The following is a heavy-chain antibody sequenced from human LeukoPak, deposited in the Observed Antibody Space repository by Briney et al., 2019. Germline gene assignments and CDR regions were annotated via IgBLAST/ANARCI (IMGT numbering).Heavy chain of an antibody. CDR2: ISSSSSFI. CDR1: GFTFSTYS. V-gene: IGHV3-21*01. D-gene: IGHD2-2*02. Sequence: GGSLGLSCAASGFTFSTYSMNWVRRAPGKGLEWVSSISSSSSFIYYADSVKGRFTISRDNAKDSLYLQMNSLRAEDTAVYYCTSLDCSSPSCYTDYWGQGTLVTVSS. J-gene: IGHJ4*02. CDR3: TSLDCSSPSCYTDY.